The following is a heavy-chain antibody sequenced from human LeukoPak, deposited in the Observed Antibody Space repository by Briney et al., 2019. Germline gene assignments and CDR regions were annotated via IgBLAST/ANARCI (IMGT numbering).Heavy chain of an antibody. CDR1: GFSFSSYS. CDR2: ITSSSSAI. J-gene: IGHJ4*02. V-gene: IGHV3-48*01. CDR3: ARKSGSSGYPFDY. D-gene: IGHD3-22*01. Sequence: HSGGSLRLSCAASGFSFSSYSMNWVRQAPGKGMEWVSYITSSSSAIYYADSVKGRFTISRDNTKNSLYLQMHSLRAEDTAVYYCARKSGSSGYPFDYWGQGTVVTVSS.